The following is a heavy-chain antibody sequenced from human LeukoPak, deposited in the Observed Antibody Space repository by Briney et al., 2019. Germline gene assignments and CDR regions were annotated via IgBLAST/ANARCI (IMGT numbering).Heavy chain of an antibody. V-gene: IGHV3-23*01. CDR2: ISTTGSTT. D-gene: IGHD3-3*01. CDR3: ATYDLWTTYYTFQY. CDR1: GFIFNNYA. Sequence: PGGSLRLSCAASGFIFNNYAMSWVRQAPGKGLEWVSSISTTGSTTYYADSVRGRFTISRDNSQNTLSLQMDSLTAADTAVYSCATYDLWTTYYTFQYWGQGTPVSVSS. J-gene: IGHJ4*02.